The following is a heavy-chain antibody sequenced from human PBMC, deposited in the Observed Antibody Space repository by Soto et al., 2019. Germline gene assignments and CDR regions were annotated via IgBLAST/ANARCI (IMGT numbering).Heavy chain of an antibody. J-gene: IGHJ4*02. D-gene: IGHD3-10*01. CDR2: IIPIFGTA. CDR1: GGTFSSYA. Sequence: QVQLVQSGAEVKKPGSSVKVSCKASGGTFSSYAISWVRQAPGQGLEWMGGIIPIFGTANYAQKFQGRVTITADKSTSTAYMELSSLRSEDTAVYYCARVGRLLWFGELLYDSGYFDYWGQGTLVTVSS. CDR3: ARVGRLLWFGELLYDSGYFDY. V-gene: IGHV1-69*06.